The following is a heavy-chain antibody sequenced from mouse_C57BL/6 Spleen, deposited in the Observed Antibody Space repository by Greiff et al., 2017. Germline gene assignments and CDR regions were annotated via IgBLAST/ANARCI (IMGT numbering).Heavy chain of an antibody. D-gene: IGHD1-1*01. V-gene: IGHV1-42*01. CDR3: ARDYYGSEYYFDY. CDR2: INPSTGGT. Sequence: EVQLQQSGPELVKPGASVKISCKASGYSFTGYYMNWVKQSPEKSLEWIGEINPSTGGTTYNQKFKAKATLTVDKSSSTAYMQLKSLTSEDSAVYYCARDYYGSEYYFDYWGQGTTLTVSS. J-gene: IGHJ2*01. CDR1: GYSFTGYY.